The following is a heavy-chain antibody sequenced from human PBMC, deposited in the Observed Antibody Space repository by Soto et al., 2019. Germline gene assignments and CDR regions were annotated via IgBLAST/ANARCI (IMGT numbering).Heavy chain of an antibody. J-gene: IGHJ5*02. CDR1: GYTFTSYG. V-gene: IGHV1-18*01. D-gene: IGHD2-15*01. CDR3: ARDAAGYCSGGSCYSDDNWFDP. Sequence: AASVKVSCKASGYTFTSYGISWVRQAPGQGLEWMGWISAYNGNTNYAQKLQGRVTMTTDTSTSTAYMELRSLRSDDTAVYYCARDAAGYCSGGSCYSDDNWFDPWGQGTLVTVSS. CDR2: ISAYNGNT.